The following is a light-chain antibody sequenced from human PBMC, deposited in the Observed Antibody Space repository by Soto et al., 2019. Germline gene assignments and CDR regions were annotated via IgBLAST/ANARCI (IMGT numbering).Light chain of an antibody. J-gene: IGKJ4*01. CDR3: QQLHSCPLT. Sequence: DIQLTQSPSFLSASVGDRVTITCRASQDISNFLAWLQQRPGRARKLLIDAVFTLQSGVPSRCRGSGSGPEFTLNTSSLRPEDCALYHCQQLHSCPLTFGGRTKVEIK. V-gene: IGKV1-9*01. CDR1: QDISNF. CDR2: AVF.